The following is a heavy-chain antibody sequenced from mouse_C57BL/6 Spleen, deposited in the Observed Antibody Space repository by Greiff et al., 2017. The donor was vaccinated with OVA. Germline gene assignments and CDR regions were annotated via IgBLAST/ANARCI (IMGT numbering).Heavy chain of an antibody. V-gene: IGHV1-61*01. D-gene: IGHD4-1*01. J-gene: IGHJ3*01. CDR1: GYTFTSYW. Sequence: QVQLQQPGAVLVRPGSSVKLSCKASGYTFTSYWMDWVKQRPGQGLEWIGNIYPSDSETPYNQKFKDKATLTVDKSSSTAYMQLSSLTSEDSAVYYCARDWDGFAYWGQGTLVTVSA. CDR3: ARDWDGFAY. CDR2: IYPSDSET.